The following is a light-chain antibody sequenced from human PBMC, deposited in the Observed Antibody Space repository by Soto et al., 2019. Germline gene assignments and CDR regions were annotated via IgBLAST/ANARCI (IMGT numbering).Light chain of an antibody. CDR1: ETVATN. CDR3: QQYFEWPPMT. CDR2: GAS. V-gene: IGKV3-15*01. Sequence: VMTQSPATLSVSPGERATLSCWASETVATNLAWYQQKPGQAPRLLISGASTRAAGISDRFRGSGSGTEFTLITSSLRSEDSAIYYCQQYFEWPPMTFGQGTKVDIK. J-gene: IGKJ1*01.